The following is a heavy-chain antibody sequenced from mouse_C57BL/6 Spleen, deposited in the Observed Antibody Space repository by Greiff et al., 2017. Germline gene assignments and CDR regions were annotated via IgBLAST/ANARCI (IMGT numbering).Heavy chain of an antibody. V-gene: IGHV1-55*01. CDR2: IYPGSGST. D-gene: IGHD1-1*01. CDR3: ASTVITTVVEGYFDV. Sequence: QVQLQQPGAELVKPGASVKMSCKASGYTFTSYWITWVKQRPGQGLEWIGDIYPGSGSTNYNEKFKSKATLTVDTSSSTAYMQLSSLTSEDSAVYYCASTVITTVVEGYFDVWGTGTTVTVSS. CDR1: GYTFTSYW. J-gene: IGHJ1*03.